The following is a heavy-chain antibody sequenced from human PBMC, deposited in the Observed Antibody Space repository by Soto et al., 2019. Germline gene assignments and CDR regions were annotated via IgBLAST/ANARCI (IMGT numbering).Heavy chain of an antibody. V-gene: IGHV1-46*02. Sequence: QVQLVQSGAEVKEPGASVKVSCKASGFTFQNYHMHWVRQAPGQGLEWMGIIHPSWDTTTYAQNFQGRLAMTRDTSTSTAYMELSSLTSEDTAVYYCAKDLWGSWTVDYWGQGTLITVSS. CDR2: IHPSWDTT. J-gene: IGHJ4*02. CDR1: GFTFQNYH. D-gene: IGHD3-16*01. CDR3: AKDLWGSWTVDY.